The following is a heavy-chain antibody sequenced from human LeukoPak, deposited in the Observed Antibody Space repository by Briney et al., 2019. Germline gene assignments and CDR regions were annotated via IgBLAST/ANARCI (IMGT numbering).Heavy chain of an antibody. V-gene: IGHV4-59*01. CDR1: GGSISSYY. CDR2: IYYSGST. CDR3: ARVGCQTTCDAFDI. J-gene: IGHJ3*02. Sequence: SETLSLTCTVSGGSISSYYWSWIRQPPGKGLEWIGYIYYSGSTNYNPSLKSRVTISVDTSKNQFSLKLSSVTAADTDVYYCARVGCQTTCDAFDIWGQGTMVTVSS. D-gene: IGHD1-14*01.